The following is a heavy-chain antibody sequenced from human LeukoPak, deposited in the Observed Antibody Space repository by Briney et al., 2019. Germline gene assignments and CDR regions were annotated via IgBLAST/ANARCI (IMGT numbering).Heavy chain of an antibody. CDR3: AGGSAGGYYYYHMDV. V-gene: IGHV4-39*07. J-gene: IGHJ6*03. Sequence: ASETLSLTCSVAGGSISSSNYNWGWIRQPPGKGLEWIGSVYYSGSTYYNPSLKSRVTISVDTSKNQFSLKLSSVTAADTAVYYCAGGSAGGYYYYHMDVWGKGTTVTISS. CDR1: GGSISSSNYN. CDR2: VYYSGST. D-gene: IGHD5-12*01.